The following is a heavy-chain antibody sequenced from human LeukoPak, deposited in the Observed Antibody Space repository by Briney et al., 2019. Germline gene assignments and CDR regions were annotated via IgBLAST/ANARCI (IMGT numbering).Heavy chain of an antibody. CDR3: ARGSNTVVTSFYFDY. D-gene: IGHD4-23*01. Sequence: PSETLSLTCAVYGGSFSGYYWSWIRQHPGKGLEWVGYIYYSGSTYYNPSLKSRVNISVDTSTNQFSLKLSSVTAADTAVYYCARGSNTVVTSFYFDYWGQGTLVTVSS. CDR2: IYYSGST. CDR1: GGSFSGYY. V-gene: IGHV4-31*11. J-gene: IGHJ4*02.